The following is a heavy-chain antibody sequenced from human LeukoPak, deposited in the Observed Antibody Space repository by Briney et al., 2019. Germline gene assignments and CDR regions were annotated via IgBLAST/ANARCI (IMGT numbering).Heavy chain of an antibody. V-gene: IGHV3-15*01. Sequence: GGSLILSCAASVFYFINAWMSWVRHAPWKGLEWVGRIKSKTDRGTTDYAAPVKGRFTISRDDSKNTLFLQMNSLKTEDTAVYYCSTLTGDDYWGQGTLVTVSS. CDR1: VFYFINAW. D-gene: IGHD7-27*01. J-gene: IGHJ4*02. CDR3: STLTGDDY. CDR2: IKSKTDRGTT.